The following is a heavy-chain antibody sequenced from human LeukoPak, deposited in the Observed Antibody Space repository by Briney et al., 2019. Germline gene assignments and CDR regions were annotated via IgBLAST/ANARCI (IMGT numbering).Heavy chain of an antibody. J-gene: IGHJ4*02. V-gene: IGHV4-4*02. CDR1: GGSISSSNW. D-gene: IGHD3-10*01. CDR3: AMVRGVIDY. Sequence: SETLSLTCAISGGSISSSNWWTWVRQPPGKGLEWVGEIYLRGNTNYNPSLESRVTISVDESKTQLSLRLESVTAADTAVYYCAMVRGVIDYWGQGTLVTVSS. CDR2: IYLRGNT.